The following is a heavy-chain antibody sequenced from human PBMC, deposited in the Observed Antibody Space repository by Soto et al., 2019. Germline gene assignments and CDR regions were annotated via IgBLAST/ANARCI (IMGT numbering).Heavy chain of an antibody. V-gene: IGHV1-69*01. CDR3: ASLQYDSSGSNLDY. CDR1: GGTFSSYA. CDR2: IIPIFGTA. D-gene: IGHD3-22*01. J-gene: IGHJ4*02. Sequence: QVQLVQSGAEVKKPGSSVKVSCKASGGTFSSYAISWVRQAPGQGLEWMGGIIPIFGTANYAQKFHGRVTITADESTSTAYMELSSLRSEDTAVYYCASLQYDSSGSNLDYWGQGTLVTVSS.